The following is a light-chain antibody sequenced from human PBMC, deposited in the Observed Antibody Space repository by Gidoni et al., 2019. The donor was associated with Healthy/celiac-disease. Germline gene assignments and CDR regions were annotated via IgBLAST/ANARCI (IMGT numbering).Light chain of an antibody. Sequence: DIVMTQSPGTLSLSPGERATLSCRASQSVSSSYLAWYQQKPGQAPRLLIYGASSRATGIPDRFSGSGSATDFTLSISRLEPEDFAVYYCQQYGSSPCSFGQGTKLEIK. CDR1: QSVSSSY. J-gene: IGKJ2*04. CDR3: QQYGSSPCS. V-gene: IGKV3-20*01. CDR2: GAS.